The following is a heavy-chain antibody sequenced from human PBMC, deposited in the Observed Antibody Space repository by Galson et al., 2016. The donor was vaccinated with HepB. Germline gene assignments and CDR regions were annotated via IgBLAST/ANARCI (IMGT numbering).Heavy chain of an antibody. D-gene: IGHD4/OR15-4a*01. CDR1: GFSLTTTGMC. J-gene: IGHJ6*02. CDR2: IDWDDDK. CDR3: ARTNMVPSPSGLDV. V-gene: IGHV2-70*11. Sequence: PALVKPTQTLTLTCTFSGFSLTTTGMCVSWIRQPPGKALEWLARIDWDDDKYYSTSLKTRLAISKDTAKNQVVFTMTNLDPVDTATYYCARTNMVPSPSGLDVWGQGTTVTVSS.